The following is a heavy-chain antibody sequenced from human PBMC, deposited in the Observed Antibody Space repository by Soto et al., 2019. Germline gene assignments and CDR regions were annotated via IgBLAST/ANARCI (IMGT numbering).Heavy chain of an antibody. CDR2: IWYDGSNK. D-gene: IGHD3-16*01. J-gene: IGHJ4*02. CDR1: GFTFSSYG. V-gene: IGHV3-33*01. Sequence: QVQLVESGGGVVQPGRSLRLSCAASGFTFSSYGMHWVRQAPGKGLEWVAVIWYDGSNKYYADSVKGRFTISRDNSKNTLYLQMNRLRAEDTAVYYCARVSLGYFDYWGQGTLVTVSS. CDR3: ARVSLGYFDY.